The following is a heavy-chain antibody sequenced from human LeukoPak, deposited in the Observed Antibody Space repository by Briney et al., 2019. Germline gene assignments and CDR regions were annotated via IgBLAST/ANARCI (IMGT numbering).Heavy chain of an antibody. CDR2: ISWDGVST. J-gene: IGHJ4*02. CDR3: AKATRGDGSYLIGY. CDR1: GFTFGDYT. V-gene: IGHV3-43*01. D-gene: IGHD1-26*01. Sequence: GGSLRLSCAASGFTFGDYTMHWVRQTPAKGLEWVSVISWDGVSTYYADSMKGRFTISRDNSKNSLFLQMNSLRTADTALYYCAKATRGDGSYLIGYWGQGTLVTVSS.